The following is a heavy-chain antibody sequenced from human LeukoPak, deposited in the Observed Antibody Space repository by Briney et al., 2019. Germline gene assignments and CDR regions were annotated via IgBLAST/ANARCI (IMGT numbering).Heavy chain of an antibody. V-gene: IGHV3-11*05. CDR3: ARGRGGDGDFDY. CDR1: GFTFSDYY. J-gene: IGHJ4*02. CDR2: IGGSGDST. D-gene: IGHD3-16*01. Sequence: GGSLRLSCAASGFTFSDYYMSCIRHAPGKGLEWLSYIGGSGDSTQYGDTAKGRFTTSRDNAKKTLYLYMSSLRAEDTAVFYCARGRGGDGDFDYWGQGTLVTVSS.